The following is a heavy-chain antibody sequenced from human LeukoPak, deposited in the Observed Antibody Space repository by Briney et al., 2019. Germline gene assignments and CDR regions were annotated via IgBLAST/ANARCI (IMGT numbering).Heavy chain of an antibody. V-gene: IGHV4-59*01. CDR1: GGSISSYY. CDR2: IYYSGST. Sequence: PSETLSLTCTVSGGSISSYYWSWFRQPPGKGLEWIGYIYYSGSTNYNPSLKSRVTISVDTSKNQFSLKLSSVTAADTAVYYCARDPRWLQGAFDIWGQGTMVTVSS. CDR3: ARDPRWLQGAFDI. D-gene: IGHD5-24*01. J-gene: IGHJ3*02.